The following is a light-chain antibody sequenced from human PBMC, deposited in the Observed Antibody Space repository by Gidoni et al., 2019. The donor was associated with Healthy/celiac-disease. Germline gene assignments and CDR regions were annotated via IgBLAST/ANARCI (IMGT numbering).Light chain of an antibody. V-gene: IGKV1-33*01. CDR1: QDISNY. CDR3: QQYDNLIFT. Sequence: IQMTQSPYSLSASVGDRVTITCQASQDISNYLNWYQQKPGKAPKLLIYDASNLETGVPSRFSGSGSGTDFTFTISSLQPEDIATYYCQQYDNLIFTFGPGTKVDIK. J-gene: IGKJ3*01. CDR2: DAS.